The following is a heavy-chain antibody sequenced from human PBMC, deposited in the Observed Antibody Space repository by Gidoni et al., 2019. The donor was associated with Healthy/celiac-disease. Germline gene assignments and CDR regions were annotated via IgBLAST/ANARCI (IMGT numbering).Heavy chain of an antibody. V-gene: IGHV3-23*01. CDR2: ISGSGGST. CDR1: GFRSSSYA. D-gene: IGHD6-19*01. J-gene: IGHJ4*02. CDR3: AKEFGRAVAGTHY. Sequence: EVQLLDSGGGLVQPGGSLRLSCAASGFRSSSYAMSWVRQAPGKGLEWVSDISGSGGSTYYADSVKGRFTISRDNSKNTLYLQMNSLRAEDTAVYYCAKEFGRAVAGTHYWGQGTLVTVSS.